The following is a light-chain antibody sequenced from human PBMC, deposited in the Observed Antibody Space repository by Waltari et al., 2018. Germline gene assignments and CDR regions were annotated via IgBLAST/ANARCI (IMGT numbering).Light chain of an antibody. J-gene: IGKJ1*01. V-gene: IGKV1-39*01. Sequence: DIQMTQSPSSLSASVGDRFTITCRASQSISTYLNCYQQKPGKAPKLLIYAASTLQSGVPSRFSGSGSGTDFTFTISSLHPEDFASYYCQQSYESPWTFVQGTKVEVK. CDR3: QQSYESPWT. CDR2: AAS. CDR1: QSISTY.